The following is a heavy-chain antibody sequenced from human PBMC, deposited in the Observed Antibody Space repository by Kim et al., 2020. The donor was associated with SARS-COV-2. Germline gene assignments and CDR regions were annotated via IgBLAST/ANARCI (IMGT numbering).Heavy chain of an antibody. J-gene: IGHJ3*02. D-gene: IGHD3-22*01. Sequence: KLQGRVTMTTDTSTSTAYMELRSLRSDDTAVYYCARDRYYDSSGQRAFDIWGQGTMVTVSS. V-gene: IGHV1-18*01. CDR3: ARDRYYDSSGQRAFDI.